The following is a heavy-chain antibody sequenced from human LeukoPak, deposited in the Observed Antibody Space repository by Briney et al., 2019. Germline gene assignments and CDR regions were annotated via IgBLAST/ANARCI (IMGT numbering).Heavy chain of an antibody. V-gene: IGHV4-59*01. D-gene: IGHD4-17*01. J-gene: IGHJ4*02. CDR2: IYYSGST. CDR3: ARDYYGDFYFDY. CDR1: GGSINSYY. Sequence: SETLSLTCTVSGGSINSYYWSWIRQPPGKGLEWIGYIYYSGSTNYNPSLKSRVTISVDTSKNQFSLKLSSVTAADTAVYYCARDYYGDFYFDYWGQGTLVTVSS.